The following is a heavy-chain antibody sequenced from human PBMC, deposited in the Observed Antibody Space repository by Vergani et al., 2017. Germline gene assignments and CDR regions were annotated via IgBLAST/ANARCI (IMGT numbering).Heavy chain of an antibody. CDR2: INHSGST. CDR1: GGSISSSSYY. J-gene: IGHJ4*02. CDR3: ARSSEGPREDIVVVSAARRGRGLDY. D-gene: IGHD2-2*01. V-gene: IGHV4-39*07. Sequence: QLQLQESGPGLVKPSETLSLTCTVSGGSISSSSYYWGWIRQPPGKGLEWIGEINHSGSTNYNPSLKSRVTISVDTSKNQFSLKLSSVTAADTAVYYCARSSEGPREDIVVVSAARRGRGLDYWGQGTLVTVSS.